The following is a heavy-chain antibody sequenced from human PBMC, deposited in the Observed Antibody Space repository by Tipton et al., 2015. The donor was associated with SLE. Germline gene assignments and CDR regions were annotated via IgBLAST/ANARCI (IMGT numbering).Heavy chain of an antibody. J-gene: IGHJ4*02. D-gene: IGHD2-2*01. V-gene: IGHV4-39*07. Sequence: TLSLTCTVSGGSISSNSYYWGWIRQPPGKGLEWIGSTYYSGSTYYNPSLKSRVTISVDTSKNQFSLKLKSVTAADSAVYYCARERYCSGASCYAPDYWGQGTLVTVSS. CDR3: ARERYCSGASCYAPDY. CDR2: TYYSGST. CDR1: GGSISSNSYY.